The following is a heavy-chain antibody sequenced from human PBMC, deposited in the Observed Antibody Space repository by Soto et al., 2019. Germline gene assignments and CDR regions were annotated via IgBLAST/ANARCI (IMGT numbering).Heavy chain of an antibody. Sequence: GASVKVSCKASGGTFSSYAISWVQQAPGQGLEWMGGIIPIFGTANYAQKFQGRVTITADESTSTAYMELSSLRSEDTAVYYCARSSSRISGWHIRYYYYYGMDVWGQGXTVTVYS. V-gene: IGHV1-69*13. J-gene: IGHJ6*02. D-gene: IGHD6-19*01. CDR3: ARSSSRISGWHIRYYYYYGMDV. CDR2: IIPIFGTA. CDR1: GGTFSSYA.